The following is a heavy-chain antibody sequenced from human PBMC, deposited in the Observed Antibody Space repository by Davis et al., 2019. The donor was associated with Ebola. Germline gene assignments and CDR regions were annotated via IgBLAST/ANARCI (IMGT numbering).Heavy chain of an antibody. D-gene: IGHD3-22*01. V-gene: IGHV3-48*01. CDR3: AKDRVITSYYEYYALDV. J-gene: IGHJ6*02. CDR1: GFSFSYYS. Sequence: GESLKISCAASGFSFSYYSMNWVRQAPGKGLEWISFISRYSKTIHYADSVKGRFTISRDNSKNTLYLQMNGLRAEDTAMYYCAKDRVITSYYEYYALDVWGQGTTVTVSS. CDR2: ISRYSKTI.